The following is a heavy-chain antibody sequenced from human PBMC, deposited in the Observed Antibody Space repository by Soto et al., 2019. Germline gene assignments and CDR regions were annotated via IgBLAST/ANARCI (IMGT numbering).Heavy chain of an antibody. V-gene: IGHV4-59*01. D-gene: IGHD3-22*01. J-gene: IGHJ4*02. CDR3: ARTVNYYDSSGYDY. CDR2: IYYSGST. CDR1: GGSISSYY. Sequence: QVQLQESGPGLVKPSETLSLTCTVSGGSISSYYWRWIRQPPGKGLEWIGYIYYSGSTNYNPSLKSRVTISVDTSKNQFSLKLSSVTAADTAVYYCARTVNYYDSSGYDYWGQGTLVTVSS.